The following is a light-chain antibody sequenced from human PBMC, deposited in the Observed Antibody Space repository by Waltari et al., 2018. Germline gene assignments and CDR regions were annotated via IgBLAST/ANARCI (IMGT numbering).Light chain of an antibody. CDR1: QDIGSY. V-gene: IGKV1-9*01. J-gene: IGKJ1*01. CDR3: QQYGSSRWT. Sequence: DIQLTQSPSFLSASVGDRVTITCRASQDIGSYLAWYQQMPGKAPKVLIYAASTLQSGVPSRFSGTGSGTEFTLTISSLQPEDFAVYYCQQYGSSRWTFGQGTKVEIK. CDR2: AAS.